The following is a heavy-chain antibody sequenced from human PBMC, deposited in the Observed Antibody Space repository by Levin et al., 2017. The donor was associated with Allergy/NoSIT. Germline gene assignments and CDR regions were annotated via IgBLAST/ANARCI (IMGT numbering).Heavy chain of an antibody. CDR1: GGTLSSYA. CDR2: IIPIFETA. Sequence: SVKVSCKASGGTLSSYAISWVRQAPGQGLEWMGGIIPIFETANYAQNFQGRVTITADESTSTVYMELSSLRSEDTAVYYCAREAYYSGWHYWYFDLWGRGTLVTVSS. V-gene: IGHV1-69*13. D-gene: IGHD6-19*01. CDR3: AREAYYSGWHYWYFDL. J-gene: IGHJ2*01.